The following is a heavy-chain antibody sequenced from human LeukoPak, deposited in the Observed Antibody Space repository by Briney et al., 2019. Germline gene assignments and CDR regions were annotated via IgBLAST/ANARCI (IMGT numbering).Heavy chain of an antibody. D-gene: IGHD5-12*01. V-gene: IGHV3-23*01. CDR3: TQEYSGYDFDY. Sequence: GGSLRLSCAASGFTLRSYDMSWVRQAPGKGLEWVAATSGSGVNSYYADSVRGRFTISRDNSQNTLYLQMDSLRAEDTALYYCTQEYSGYDFDYWGQGTLVTVSS. CDR1: GFTLRSYD. J-gene: IGHJ4*02. CDR2: TSGSGVNS.